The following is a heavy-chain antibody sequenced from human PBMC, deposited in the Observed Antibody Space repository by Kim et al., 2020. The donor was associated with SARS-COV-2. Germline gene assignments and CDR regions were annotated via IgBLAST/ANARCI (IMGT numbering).Heavy chain of an antibody. V-gene: IGHV3-11*04. CDR2: STI. Sequence: STIYYADSVKGRFTISRDNAKNSLYLQMTSLRAEDTAVYYCARAPYYFDYWGQGTLVTVSS. J-gene: IGHJ4*02. CDR3: ARAPYYFDY.